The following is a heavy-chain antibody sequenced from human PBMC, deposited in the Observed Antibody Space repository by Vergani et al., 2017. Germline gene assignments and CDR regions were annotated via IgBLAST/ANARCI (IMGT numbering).Heavy chain of an antibody. D-gene: IGHD1-1*01. CDR3: ARSDGANWNDAPAYYYYYGMDV. CDR1: GYTFTSYA. Sequence: QVQLVQSGSELKKPGASVKVSCKASGYTFTSYAMNWVRQAPGQGLEWMGWINTNTGNPTYAQGFTGRFVFSLDTSVRTAYLQISSLKAEDTAVYYCARSDGANWNDAPAYYYYYGMDVWGQGTTVTVSS. CDR2: INTNTGNP. J-gene: IGHJ6*02. V-gene: IGHV7-4-1*02.